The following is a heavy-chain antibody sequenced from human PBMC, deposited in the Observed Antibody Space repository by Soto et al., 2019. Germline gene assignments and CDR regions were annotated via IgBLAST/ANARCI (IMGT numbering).Heavy chain of an antibody. CDR3: AKEKSGYDRSGYYRPDY. CDR1: GDTFSSYA. Sequence: VASVKVSCKSSGDTFSSYAISWVRQAPGQGLEWMGGIIPMLGTPSYAQKFQDRVTITADKFTSTAYMELSGLRSEDTAVYYCAKEKSGYDRSGYYRPDYWG. CDR2: IIPMLGTP. V-gene: IGHV1-69*10. J-gene: IGHJ4*01. D-gene: IGHD3-22*01.